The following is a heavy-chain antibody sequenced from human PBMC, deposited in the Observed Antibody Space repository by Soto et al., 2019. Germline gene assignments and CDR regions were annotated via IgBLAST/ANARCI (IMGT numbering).Heavy chain of an antibody. CDR2: IIPIFGTT. J-gene: IGHJ5*02. CDR3: ARDGGRDGYFGNWLDP. Sequence: QVQLVQSGAEVKKPGSSVKVSCKASGGTFSNYAISWVRQAPGQGLEWVGGIIPIFGTTNFAQKFQGRVTSTADESTTTAYMELSGLRSEDTAVYYCARDGGRDGYFGNWLDPWGQGTLVTVSS. CDR1: GGTFSNYA. D-gene: IGHD5-12*01. V-gene: IGHV1-69*12.